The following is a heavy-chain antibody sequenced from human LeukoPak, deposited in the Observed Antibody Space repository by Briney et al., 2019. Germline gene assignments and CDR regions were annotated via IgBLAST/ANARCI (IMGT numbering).Heavy chain of an antibody. Sequence: GGSLRLSCAASGFTFSSYAMHWVRQAPGKGLEWVAVISYDGSNKYYADSVKGRFTISRDNSKNTLYLQMNSLRAEDTAVYYCAKDLRWELLREYYYGMDVWGQGTTVTVSS. V-gene: IGHV3-30*04. J-gene: IGHJ6*02. CDR3: AKDLRWELLREYYYGMDV. CDR1: GFTFSSYA. CDR2: ISYDGSNK. D-gene: IGHD1-26*01.